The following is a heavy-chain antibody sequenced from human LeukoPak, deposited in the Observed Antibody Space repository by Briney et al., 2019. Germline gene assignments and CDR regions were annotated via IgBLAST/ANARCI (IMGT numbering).Heavy chain of an antibody. CDR3: ARDIFTDSRSIEYYYGMDV. J-gene: IGHJ6*02. CDR2: ISAYNGNT. CDR1: GYTFTSYG. D-gene: IGHD3-22*01. V-gene: IGHV1-18*01. Sequence: ASVKVSCKASGYTFTSYGISWVRQAPGQGLEWMGWISAYNGNTNYAQRLQGRVTMTTDTSTSTAYMELRSLRSDDTAVYYCARDIFTDSRSIEYYYGMDVWGQGTTVTVSS.